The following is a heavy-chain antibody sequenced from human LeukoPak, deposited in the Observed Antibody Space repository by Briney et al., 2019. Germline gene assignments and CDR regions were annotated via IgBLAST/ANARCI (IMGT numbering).Heavy chain of an antibody. V-gene: IGHV6-1*01. Sequence: SQTLSLTCAISGDSVSSNSAAWNWIRQSPSRGLEWLGRTYYRSKWYNDYAVSVKSRITINPDTSKNQFSLQLNSVTPEDTAVYYCARDERSSSGTPLGYFDYWGQGTLVTVSS. D-gene: IGHD6-13*01. J-gene: IGHJ4*02. CDR1: GDSVSSNSAA. CDR2: TYYRSKWYN. CDR3: ARDERSSSGTPLGYFDY.